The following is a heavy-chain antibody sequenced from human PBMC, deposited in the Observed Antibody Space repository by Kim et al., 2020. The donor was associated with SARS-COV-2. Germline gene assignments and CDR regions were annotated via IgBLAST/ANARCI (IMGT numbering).Heavy chain of an antibody. J-gene: IGHJ2*01. Sequence: GGSLRLSCVGSRFTFSNSAMTWVRQPPGKGLEWVSTIFGSGHGTYYSSSVRGRFIVSRDNSKNTLYLQMDNLRADDTAIYYCAKNVHLTSVTFLWYSDLWGRGTSVTVSS. CDR1: RFTFSNSA. CDR2: IFGSGHGT. V-gene: IGHV3-23*01. CDR3: AKNVHLTSVTFLWYSDL. D-gene: IGHD2-2*01.